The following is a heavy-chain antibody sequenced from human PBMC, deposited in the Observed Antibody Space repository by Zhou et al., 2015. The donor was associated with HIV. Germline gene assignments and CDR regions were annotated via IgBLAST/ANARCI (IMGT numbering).Heavy chain of an antibody. D-gene: IGHD2-15*01. V-gene: IGHV1-8*01. CDR2: MNPNTGNT. CDR1: GYTFTSYD. CDR3: ARGRYCSGINCEYWFDP. J-gene: IGHJ5*02. Sequence: QVHLVQSGAEVKKPGASVKVSCKASGYTFTSYDINWVRQATGQGLEWVGWMNPNTGNTGYAQKFQGRVTMTRNTSMGTAYMELSSLRSDDTAVYYCARGRYCSGINCEYWFDPSG.